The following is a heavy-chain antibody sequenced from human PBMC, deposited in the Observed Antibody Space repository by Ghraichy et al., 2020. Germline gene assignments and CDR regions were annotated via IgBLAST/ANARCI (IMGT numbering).Heavy chain of an antibody. Sequence: GGSLRLSCVASGFTFSSYWMSWVRQAPGKGLEWVANIKQDGSEKYYVDSVKGRFTISRDNAKNSLYLQMNSLRAEDTAVYYCARDYSLDYYFDYWGQGTLVTVSS. J-gene: IGHJ4*02. CDR2: IKQDGSEK. V-gene: IGHV3-7*04. CDR1: GFTFSSYW. CDR3: ARDYSLDYYFDY. D-gene: IGHD2-21*01.